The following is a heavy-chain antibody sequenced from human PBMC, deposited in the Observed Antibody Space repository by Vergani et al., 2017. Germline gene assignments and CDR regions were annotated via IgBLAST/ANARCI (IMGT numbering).Heavy chain of an antibody. V-gene: IGHV3-30*18. CDR1: GFTFSSYG. J-gene: IGHJ6*03. D-gene: IGHD1-26*01. Sequence: QVQLVESGGGVVQPGRSLRLSCAASGFTFSSYGMHWVRQAPGKGLEWVAVISYDGSNKYYADSVKGRFTISRDNSKNTLYLQMNSLRAEDTAVYYCAKXGGRWALEWPLGYYYMDVWGKGTTVTVSS. CDR3: AKXGGRWALEWPLGYYYMDV. CDR2: ISYDGSNK.